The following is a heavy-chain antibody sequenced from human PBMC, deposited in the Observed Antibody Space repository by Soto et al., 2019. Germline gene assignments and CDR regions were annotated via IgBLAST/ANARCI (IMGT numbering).Heavy chain of an antibody. J-gene: IGHJ6*02. Sequence: QVQLQQWGAGLLKPSETLSLICAVYGGSFSGYSWRWIRQPPGKGLERVGEINDSGSTNYNPSLKSRVTNSVVWSKNQFSLRLSSVTAADAAVYYCARGRQVVPSALFRRAGDYSLDVWGQGTTVTVSS. V-gene: IGHV4-34*01. CDR2: INDSGST. CDR1: GGSFSGYS. D-gene: IGHD2-2*01. CDR3: ARGRQVVPSALFRRAGDYSLDV.